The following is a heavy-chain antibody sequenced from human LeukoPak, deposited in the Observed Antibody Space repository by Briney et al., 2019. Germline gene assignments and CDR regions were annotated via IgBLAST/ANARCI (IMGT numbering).Heavy chain of an antibody. CDR2: ISSSGSTI. V-gene: IGHV3-11*01. CDR1: GFTFSDYY. CDR3: ARVKLWFGELSRYYYGMDV. Sequence: PGGSLRLSCAASGFTFSDYYMSWIRQAPGKGLEWVSYISSSGSTIYYADSVKGRFTISRDNAKNSLYLQMNSLRAEDTAVYYCARVKLWFGELSRYYYGMDVWGQGTTVTVSS. J-gene: IGHJ6*02. D-gene: IGHD3-10*01.